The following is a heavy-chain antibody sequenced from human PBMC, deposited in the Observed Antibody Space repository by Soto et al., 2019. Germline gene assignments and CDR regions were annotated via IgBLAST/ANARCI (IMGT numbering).Heavy chain of an antibody. CDR1: SSTVSSYD. J-gene: IGHJ4*02. CDR3: AGGGMTTVAY. CDR2: IYYSGYT. D-gene: IGHD4-17*01. V-gene: IGHV4-59*02. Sequence: PSGTLELTCAVSSSTVSSYDLNGFRQTPGKGLEWIGYIYYSGYTNYNPSLKSRITISVDTSKNQFSLKLSSVTPADTAVYYCAGGGMTTVAYWGQGTLVTVPS.